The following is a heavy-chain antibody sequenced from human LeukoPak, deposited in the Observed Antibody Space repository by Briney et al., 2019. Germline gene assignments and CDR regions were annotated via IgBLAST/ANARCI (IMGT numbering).Heavy chain of an antibody. CDR3: ARRPRNWGDGFDY. J-gene: IGHJ4*02. CDR1: GGSISSSSYY. D-gene: IGHD7-27*01. V-gene: IGHV4-39*01. Sequence: PSETLSLTCTVSGGSISSSSYYWGWIRQPPGKGLEWIGSIYYSGSTYYNPSLKSRVTISVDTSKNQFSLKLSSVTAADTAVYYCARRPRNWGDGFDYRGQGTLVTVSS. CDR2: IYYSGST.